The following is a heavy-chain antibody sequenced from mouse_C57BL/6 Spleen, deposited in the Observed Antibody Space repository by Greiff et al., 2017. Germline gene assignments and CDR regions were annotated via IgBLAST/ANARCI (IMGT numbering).Heavy chain of an antibody. V-gene: IGHV5-4*01. Sequence: EVQGVESGGGLVKPGGSLKLSCAASGFTFSSYAMSWVRQTPEKRLEWVATISDGGSYTYYPDNVKGRFTISRDNAKNNLYLQMSHLKSEDTAMYYCARDMYGSSFDYWGQGTTLTVSS. J-gene: IGHJ2*01. CDR3: ARDMYGSSFDY. D-gene: IGHD1-1*01. CDR1: GFTFSSYA. CDR2: ISDGGSYT.